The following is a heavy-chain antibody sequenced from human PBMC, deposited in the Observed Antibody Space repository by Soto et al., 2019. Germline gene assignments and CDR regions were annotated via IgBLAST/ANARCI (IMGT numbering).Heavy chain of an antibody. CDR1: GGTFSSYA. D-gene: IGHD6-19*01. CDR2: IIPIFGTA. V-gene: IGHV1-69*13. Sequence: SVKVSCKASGGTFSSYAISWVRQAPGQGLEWMGGIIPIFGTANYAQKFQGRVTITADESTSTAYMELSSLRSEDTAVYYCARSSSSGSTPRXYWDQGTLVTVSS. J-gene: IGHJ4*02. CDR3: ARSSSSGSTPRXY.